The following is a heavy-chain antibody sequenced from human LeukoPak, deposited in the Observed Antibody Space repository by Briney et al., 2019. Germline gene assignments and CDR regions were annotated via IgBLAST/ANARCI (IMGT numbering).Heavy chain of an antibody. CDR3: ARDDYKPISYYYYGMDV. J-gene: IGHJ6*02. CDR2: IIPILGIA. D-gene: IGHD4-4*01. V-gene: IGHV1-69*04. Sequence: ASVKVSCNASGGTFSSYAISWVRQAPGQGLEWMGRIIPILGIANYAQKFQGRVTITADKSTSTAYMELSSLRSEDTAVYYCARDDYKPISYYYYGMDVWGQGTTVTVSS. CDR1: GGTFSSYA.